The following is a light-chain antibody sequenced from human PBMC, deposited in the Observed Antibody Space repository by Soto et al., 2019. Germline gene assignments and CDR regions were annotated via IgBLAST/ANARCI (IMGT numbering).Light chain of an antibody. Sequence: QSALIQPPSVSGSPGQSVTISCTGTSSDVGGYNYVSWYQHHPGKAPKLMIYEVTRRPSGVPDRFSGSRSGNTASLTVSGLQAEDEADYYCSSYAGSNSFDVVFGGGTKLTVL. CDR3: SSYAGSNSFDVV. CDR2: EVT. CDR1: SSDVGGYNY. J-gene: IGLJ2*01. V-gene: IGLV2-8*01.